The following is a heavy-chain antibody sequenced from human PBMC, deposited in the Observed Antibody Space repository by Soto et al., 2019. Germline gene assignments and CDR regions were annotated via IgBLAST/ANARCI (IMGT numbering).Heavy chain of an antibody. V-gene: IGHV1-18*01. Sequence: QVHLVQSGAEVKKPGASVKVSCKGSGYIFTTYGITWVRQAPGQGLEWMGWISAHNGNTNYAQKLQGRVTVTRDTATSRAYMEQRDLRSDATAVYYCARGRYGDYWGQGALVTVSS. J-gene: IGHJ4*02. CDR2: ISAHNGNT. CDR3: ARGRYGDY. D-gene: IGHD1-1*01. CDR1: GYIFTTYG.